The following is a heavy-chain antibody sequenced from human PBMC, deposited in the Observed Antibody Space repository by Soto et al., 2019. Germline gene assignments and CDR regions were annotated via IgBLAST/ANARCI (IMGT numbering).Heavy chain of an antibody. D-gene: IGHD3-10*01. CDR1: GFTFSSYW. CDR2: INSDGSST. J-gene: IGHJ6*02. CDR3: ARGSRRFGELFNNYGMDV. Sequence: EVQLVESGGGLVQPGGSLRLSCAASGFTFSSYWMHWVRQAPGKGRVWVSRINSDGSSTSYAESVKGRFTISRDNAKNTLYLQMNSLRAEDTAVYYCARGSRRFGELFNNYGMDVWGQGTTVTVSS. V-gene: IGHV3-74*01.